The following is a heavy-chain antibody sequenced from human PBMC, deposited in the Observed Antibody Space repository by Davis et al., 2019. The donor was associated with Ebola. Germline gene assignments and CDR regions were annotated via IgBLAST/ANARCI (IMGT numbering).Heavy chain of an antibody. CDR1: GYTFTGYY. CDR2: INPNSGDK. V-gene: IGHV1-2*04. CDR3: ATPVVSGSYYHYFDY. Sequence: ASVKVSCKASGYTFTGYYMHWVRQAPGQGLEWMGWINPNSGDKNYAQNFQGWVTMTRDTSISTAYMEVSRLRSDDTAVYYCATPVVSGSYYHYFDYWGQGTLVTVSS. J-gene: IGHJ4*02. D-gene: IGHD1-26*01.